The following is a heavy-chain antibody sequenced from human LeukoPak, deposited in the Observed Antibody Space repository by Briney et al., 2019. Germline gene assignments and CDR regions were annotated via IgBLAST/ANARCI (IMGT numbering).Heavy chain of an antibody. J-gene: IGHJ4*02. CDR1: GFTFSVYY. D-gene: IGHD3-16*02. V-gene: IGHV3-11*01. Sequence: GGSLRLSCAASGFTFSVYYMSWIRQAPGKGLEWVSYISSSGSTIYYADSVKGRFTISRDNAKNSLYLQMNSLRAEDTAVYYCARDNDYVWGSYRNIPSFDYWGQGTLVTVSS. CDR3: ARDNDYVWGSYRNIPSFDY. CDR2: ISSSGSTI.